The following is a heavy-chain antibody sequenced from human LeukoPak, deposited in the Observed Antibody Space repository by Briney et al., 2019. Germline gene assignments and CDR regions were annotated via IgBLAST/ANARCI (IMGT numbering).Heavy chain of an antibody. CDR1: GGSISSTSYY. J-gene: IGHJ4*02. CDR2: IIYSGNT. CDR3: ATAGPISGRHNYFDS. Sequence: SETLSLTCTASGGSISSTSYYWGWVRQPPGRGLEWIGGIIYSGNTKYNPSLKSRVTISVDTTKNQFSLKLTSVTAADTAVYYCATAGPISGRHNYFDSWGQGTLVTVSS. V-gene: IGHV4-39*01. D-gene: IGHD3-10*01.